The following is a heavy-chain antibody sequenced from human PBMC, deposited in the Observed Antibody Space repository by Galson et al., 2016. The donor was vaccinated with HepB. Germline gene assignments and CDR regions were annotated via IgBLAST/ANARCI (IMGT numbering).Heavy chain of an antibody. J-gene: IGHJ4*02. V-gene: IGHV4-31*03. Sequence: TLSLTCNVSGVSISVDYYWTWIRQHPGKGLEWIGPIYYTGSASYSPSLKTRVTVSVDTSKNHFSLNPTSATAADTAVYYCARVSHRRRPLSGPNYLDSWGQGTLVTVSS. CDR3: ARVSHRRRPLSGPNYLDS. CDR2: IYYTGSA. D-gene: IGHD3-3*01. CDR1: GVSISVDYY.